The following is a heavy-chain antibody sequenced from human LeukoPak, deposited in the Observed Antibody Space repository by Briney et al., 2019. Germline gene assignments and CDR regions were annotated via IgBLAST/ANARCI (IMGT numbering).Heavy chain of an antibody. CDR3: AKGVGATLDDAFDI. CDR1: GFTFDDYA. CDR2: ISWNSGSI. J-gene: IGHJ3*02. Sequence: GGSLRLSCAASGFTFDDYAMHWVRQAPGKGLEWVSGISWNSGSIGYADSVKGRFTISRDNAKNSLYLQMNSLGAEDMALYYCAKGVGATLDDAFDIWGQGTMVTVSS. V-gene: IGHV3-9*03. D-gene: IGHD1-26*01.